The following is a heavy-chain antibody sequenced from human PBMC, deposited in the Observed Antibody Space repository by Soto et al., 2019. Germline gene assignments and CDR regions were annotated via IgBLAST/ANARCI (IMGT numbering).Heavy chain of an antibody. Sequence: ASVKVSCKASGYTFTSYDINWVRQATGQGLEWMGWMNPNSGNTGYAQKFQGRVTMTRNTSISTAYMELSSLRSEDTAVYYCARPIRVAVAGTNAFDIWGQGTMVTVSS. J-gene: IGHJ3*02. CDR3: ARPIRVAVAGTNAFDI. D-gene: IGHD6-19*01. CDR1: GYTFTSYD. V-gene: IGHV1-8*01. CDR2: MNPNSGNT.